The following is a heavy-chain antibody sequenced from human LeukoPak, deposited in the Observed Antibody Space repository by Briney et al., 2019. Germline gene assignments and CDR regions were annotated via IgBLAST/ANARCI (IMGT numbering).Heavy chain of an antibody. CDR1: GFTVSSNY. CDR3: ARVVGAVAGRFLYYFDY. D-gene: IGHD6-19*01. J-gene: IGHJ4*02. Sequence: PGGSLRLSCAASGFTVSSNYMSWVRQAPGKGLEWVSSSSSSSSYIYYADSVKGRFTIARYNDKNSLYLQMNRLRAEDTAVYYCARVVGAVAGRFLYYFDYWAQGTLVTVSS. V-gene: IGHV3-21*01. CDR2: SSSSSSYI.